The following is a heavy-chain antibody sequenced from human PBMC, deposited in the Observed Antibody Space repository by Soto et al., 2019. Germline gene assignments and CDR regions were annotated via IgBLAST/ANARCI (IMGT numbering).Heavy chain of an antibody. Sequence: EVQLVEDGGGLVQPGGSLRLSCAGSGLSVSDIYMTWVRQAPGKGLEWISLIYSDASTYYADSVKGRFTISRDNSKNTLFLQMNSLRADDTAVYYCARVDTLTAGVHYWGQGTLVTVSS. D-gene: IGHD6-13*01. CDR1: GLSVSDIY. CDR2: IYSDAST. J-gene: IGHJ4*02. CDR3: ARVDTLTAGVHY. V-gene: IGHV3-66*01.